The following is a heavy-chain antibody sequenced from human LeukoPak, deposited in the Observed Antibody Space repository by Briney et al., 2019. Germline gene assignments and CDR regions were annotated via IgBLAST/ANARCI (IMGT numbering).Heavy chain of an antibody. CDR1: GFTFSSYG. D-gene: IGHD6-6*01. CDR3: AKGGITARRYFDY. V-gene: IGHV3-30*02. J-gene: IGHJ4*02. CDR2: IRYDGTNK. Sequence: GGSLRLSCAASGFTFSSYGMHWVRQAPGKGLEWVTFIRYDGTNKYYADSVKGRFTISRDNSKTTLYLQMNSLRAEDTAVYYCAKGGITARRYFDYWGQGTLVTVSS.